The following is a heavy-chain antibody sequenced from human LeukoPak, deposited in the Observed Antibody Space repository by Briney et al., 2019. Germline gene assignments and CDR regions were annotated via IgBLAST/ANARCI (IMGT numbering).Heavy chain of an antibody. V-gene: IGHV1-46*03. D-gene: IGHD2-2*01. Sequence: GASVKVSCKAPGYTFTSYYMHWVRQAPGQGLEWMGVINPGGGSTTYAQNFQGRVTMTRDTSTSTVYMELSSLRSEDTAVYYCARQTQVVPAAFSNYWGQGTLVTVSS. J-gene: IGHJ4*02. CDR2: INPGGGST. CDR3: ARQTQVVPAAFSNY. CDR1: GYTFTSYY.